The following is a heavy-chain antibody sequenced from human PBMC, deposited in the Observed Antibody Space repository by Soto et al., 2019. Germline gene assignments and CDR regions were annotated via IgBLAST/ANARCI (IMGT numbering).Heavy chain of an antibody. V-gene: IGHV3-30-3*01. CDR1: GFTFSSCA. D-gene: IGHD2-15*01. Sequence: GGSLRFSCAASGFTFSSCAMHWVRQAPGKGLEWVAVISYDGSNKYYADSVKGRFTISRDNSTNTLYLQMNSLRAEDTAVYYCARDQGDCTGSSCYHATYSYYYGMDVWGHGTTVTVSS. CDR3: ARDQGDCTGSSCYHATYSYYYGMDV. CDR2: ISYDGSNK. J-gene: IGHJ6*02.